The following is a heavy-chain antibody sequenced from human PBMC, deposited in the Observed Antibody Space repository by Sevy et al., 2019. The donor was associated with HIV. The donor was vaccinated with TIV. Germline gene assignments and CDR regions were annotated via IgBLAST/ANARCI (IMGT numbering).Heavy chain of an antibody. D-gene: IGHD5-18*01. CDR2: ISYDGSNK. CDR1: GFTFSSYA. V-gene: IGHV3-30-3*01. Sequence: GGSLRLSCAASGFTFSSYAIHWVRQAPGKGLEWVAVISYDGSNKFYADSVKGRFTISRENSKNTLYLQMNSLRAEDTAVYYCAREGLIWVGYSYASSAFDIWGQGTMVTVSS. J-gene: IGHJ3*02. CDR3: AREGLIWVGYSYASSAFDI.